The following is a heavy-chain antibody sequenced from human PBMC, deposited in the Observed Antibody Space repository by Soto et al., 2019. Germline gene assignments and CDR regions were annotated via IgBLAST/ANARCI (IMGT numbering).Heavy chain of an antibody. CDR2: IYYSGST. J-gene: IGHJ4*02. CDR3: ARGAYGEGFDY. Sequence: SETLSLTCTVSGGSISSYYWSWIRQPPGKGLEWIGYIYYSGSTYYNPSLKSRVTISVDTSKNQFSLKLSSVTAADTAVYYCARGAYGEGFDYWGQGTLVTVSS. D-gene: IGHD4-17*01. V-gene: IGHV4-59*06. CDR1: GGSISSYY.